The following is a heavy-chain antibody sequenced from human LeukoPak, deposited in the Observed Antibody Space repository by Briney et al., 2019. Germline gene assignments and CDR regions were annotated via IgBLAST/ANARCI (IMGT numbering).Heavy chain of an antibody. CDR2: IYPGDSDT. D-gene: IGHD6-19*01. CDR3: ARHYTDSSGWYYAFDI. CDR1: GYCFTSYW. J-gene: IGHJ3*02. V-gene: IGHV5-51*01. Sequence: GESLKISCKGSGYCFTSYWIGWVRQIPGKVLELIWIIYPGDSDTKYSPSFHGQVTISAHKSISTAYLQWSSLKASDTAMYYCARHYTDSSGWYYAFDIWGQGTMVTVSS.